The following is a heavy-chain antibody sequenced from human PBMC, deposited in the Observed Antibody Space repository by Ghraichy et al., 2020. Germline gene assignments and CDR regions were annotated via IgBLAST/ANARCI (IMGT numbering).Heavy chain of an antibody. D-gene: IGHD3-10*01. CDR3: ARTSYFGSAFDP. CDR1: GGSIISNHR. Sequence: GSLRLSCAVSGGSIISNHRWSWLRQPPGKGLEWIAEIHHSGSTNYNSSLKSRVTISVDKSKNQFSLQLSSVTAADTAVYYCARTSYFGSAFDPWGQGTLITVTS. V-gene: IGHV4-4*02. CDR2: IHHSGST. J-gene: IGHJ5*02.